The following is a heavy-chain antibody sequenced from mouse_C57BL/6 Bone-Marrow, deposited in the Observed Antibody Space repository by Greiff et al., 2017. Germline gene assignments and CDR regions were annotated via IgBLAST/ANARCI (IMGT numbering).Heavy chain of an antibody. J-gene: IGHJ3*01. D-gene: IGHD1-1*01. Sequence: VQLVESGAELVRPGASVTLSCKASGYTFTDYEMHWVKQTPVHGLEWIGAIDPETGGTAYNQKFKGKAILTADKSSSTAYMELRSLTSEDSAVYYCTATSSPEFAYWGQGTLVTVSA. CDR3: TATSSPEFAY. CDR1: GYTFTDYE. CDR2: IDPETGGT. V-gene: IGHV1-15*01.